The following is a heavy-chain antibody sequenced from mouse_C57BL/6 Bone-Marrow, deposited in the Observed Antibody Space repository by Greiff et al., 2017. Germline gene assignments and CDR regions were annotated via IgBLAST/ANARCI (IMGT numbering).Heavy chain of an antibody. J-gene: IGHJ3*01. V-gene: IGHV1-9*01. D-gene: IGHD2-10*02. Sequence: VQLQQSGAELMKPGASVKLSCKATGYTFTGYWIEWVKQRPGHGLEWIGEILPGSGSTNYNEKFKGKATFTADTSSNTAYMQLSSLTTEDSDLYYCARSGYGNYAWFAYWGQGTLVTVSA. CDR2: ILPGSGST. CDR3: ARSGYGNYAWFAY. CDR1: GYTFTGYW.